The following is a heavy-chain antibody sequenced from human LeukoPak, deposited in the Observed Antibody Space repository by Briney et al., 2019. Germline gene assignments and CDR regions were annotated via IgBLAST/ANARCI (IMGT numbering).Heavy chain of an antibody. CDR1: GGSISSYY. CDR2: IYYSGST. D-gene: IGHD4-23*01. CDR3: ARDDHPDYGGNSNYYYYGMDV. Sequence: SETLSLTCTVSGGSISSYYWGWIRQPPGKGLEWIGSIYYSGSTYYNPSLKSRVTISVDTSKNQFSLKLSSVTAADTAVYYCARDDHPDYGGNSNYYYYGMDVWDQGTTVTVSS. V-gene: IGHV4-39*07. J-gene: IGHJ6*02.